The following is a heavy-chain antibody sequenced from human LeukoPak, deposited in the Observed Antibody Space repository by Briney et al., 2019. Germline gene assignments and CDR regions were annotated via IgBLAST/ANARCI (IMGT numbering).Heavy chain of an antibody. J-gene: IGHJ4*02. CDR2: ISAYNVI. D-gene: IGHD3-22*01. CDR3: ARDPSCYDSSGYYSCNYFDY. CDR1: GFSFSSHS. Sequence: PGGSLRLSCVGSGFSFSSHSMTWVRQAPGKGLEWISYISAYNVIYYADSVKGRFTVSRDNAKNSLFLQMNSLRAEDTAIYYCARDPSCYDSSGYYSCNYFDYWGQGTLVTVSS. V-gene: IGHV3-48*01.